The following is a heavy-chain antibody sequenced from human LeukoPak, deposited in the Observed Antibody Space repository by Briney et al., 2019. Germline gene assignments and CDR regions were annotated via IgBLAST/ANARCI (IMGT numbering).Heavy chain of an antibody. CDR2: IYYSGST. CDR1: GGSISSYY. V-gene: IGHV4-59*01. CDR3: ARESMVRGVIFPLGNY. J-gene: IGHJ4*02. D-gene: IGHD3-10*01. Sequence: SETLSLTCTVSGGSISSYYWSWIRQPPGKGLEWIGYIYYSGSTNYNPPLKSRVTISVDTSKNQFSLKLSSVTAADTAVYYCARESMVRGVIFPLGNYWGQGTLVTVSS.